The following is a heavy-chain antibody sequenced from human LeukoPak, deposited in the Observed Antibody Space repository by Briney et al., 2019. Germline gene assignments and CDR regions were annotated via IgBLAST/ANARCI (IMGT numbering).Heavy chain of an antibody. CDR3: ARILGSYGRVDGPYCGMDV. CDR1: GFSLGTSGMC. Sequence: QTLSLTCTFSGFSLGTSGMCVSWIRQPPGKALEWLARIDWDDDKYYSISLKTRLTISKDTSKNQVVLTMTNMDPVDTATYYCARILGSYGRVDGPYCGMDVWGQGTTVTVSS. V-gene: IGHV2-70*11. J-gene: IGHJ6*02. D-gene: IGHD5-18*01. CDR2: IDWDDDK.